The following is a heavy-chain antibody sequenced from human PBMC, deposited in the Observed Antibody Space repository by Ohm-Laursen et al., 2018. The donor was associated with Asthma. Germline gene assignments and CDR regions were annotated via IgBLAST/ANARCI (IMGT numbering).Heavy chain of an antibody. CDR2: ISYDGSSE. Sequence: SLRLSCAASGFTFSSYSMHWVRQAPGKGLECVALISYDGSSESYADSVKGRFTISRDNIKNTVHLDMNSLRAEDTAVYHCAKNDYGDYSDYYYGMDVWGQGTTVTVSS. CDR1: GFTFSSYS. V-gene: IGHV3-30*18. D-gene: IGHD4-17*01. CDR3: AKNDYGDYSDYYYGMDV. J-gene: IGHJ6*02.